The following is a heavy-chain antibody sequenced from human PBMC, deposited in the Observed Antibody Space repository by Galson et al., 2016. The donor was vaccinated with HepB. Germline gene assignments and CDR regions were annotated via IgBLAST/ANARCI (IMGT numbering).Heavy chain of an antibody. D-gene: IGHD3-10*01. CDR2: ISTYNGDT. Sequence: SVKVSCKASGYIFTNYGMSWVRQAPGQGLEWMGWISTYNGDTDYAQKFQGRVTMTTDTSTSTVYMELRSLRSDDTAVYYCARDGHHSGRPFDCWGQGTLVTVSS. CDR1: GYIFTNYG. J-gene: IGHJ4*02. V-gene: IGHV1-18*04. CDR3: ARDGHHSGRPFDC.